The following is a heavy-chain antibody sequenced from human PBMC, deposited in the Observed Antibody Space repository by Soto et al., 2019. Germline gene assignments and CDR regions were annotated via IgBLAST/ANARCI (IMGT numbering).Heavy chain of an antibody. Sequence: GGSLRLSWAASGSTFSTYRMNWVRQAPGKGLEWVSTISGSGSSTYSADSVKGRFTISRDNSKNTLYLQMNSLRVEDTAIYYCAKAWGIDYWGQGTLVTVSS. CDR3: AKAWGIDY. J-gene: IGHJ4*02. CDR2: ISGSGSST. V-gene: IGHV3-23*01. CDR1: GSTFSTYR. D-gene: IGHD7-27*01.